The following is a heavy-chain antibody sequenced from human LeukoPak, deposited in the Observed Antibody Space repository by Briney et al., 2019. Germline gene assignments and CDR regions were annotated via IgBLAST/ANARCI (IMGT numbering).Heavy chain of an antibody. CDR1: GFTFSSYW. CDR3: ARGGRGTYLNDY. Sequence: GGSLRLSCAASGFTFSSYWMHWVRQAPGKGLVWFSRIKFDESATNYADSVKGRFTISRDNDRNTVYLQMNSLRGEDTAVYYCARGGRGTYLNDYWGQGTLVTVSS. CDR2: IKFDESAT. V-gene: IGHV3-74*01. J-gene: IGHJ4*02. D-gene: IGHD1-26*01.